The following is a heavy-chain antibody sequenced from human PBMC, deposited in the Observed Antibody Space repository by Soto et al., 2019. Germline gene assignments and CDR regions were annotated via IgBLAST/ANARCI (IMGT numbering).Heavy chain of an antibody. CDR1: GFTFSSYA. CDR3: ARAFTIFGVVKSPGMDV. V-gene: IGHV3-30-3*01. J-gene: IGHJ6*02. D-gene: IGHD3-3*01. Sequence: GGSLRLSCAASGFTFSSYAMHWVRQAPGKGLEWVAVISYDGSNKYYADSVKGRFTISRDNSKNTQYLQLNSLRAEETAVYYCARAFTIFGVVKSPGMDVWGQGTTVTVSS. CDR2: ISYDGSNK.